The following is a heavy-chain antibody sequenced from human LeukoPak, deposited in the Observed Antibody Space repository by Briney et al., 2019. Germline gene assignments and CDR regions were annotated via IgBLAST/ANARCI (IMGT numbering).Heavy chain of an antibody. CDR3: AREPYASGSYPLDY. Sequence: GGSLRLSCAASGFTFSSYSMNWVRQAPGKGLEWVSSISSGSSDIYYADSVKGRFTISRDNAKNSLYLQMNSLRAEDTAVYYCAREPYASGSYPLDYWGQGTPVTVSS. J-gene: IGHJ4*02. V-gene: IGHV3-48*01. CDR1: GFTFSSYS. CDR2: ISSGSSDI. D-gene: IGHD3-10*01.